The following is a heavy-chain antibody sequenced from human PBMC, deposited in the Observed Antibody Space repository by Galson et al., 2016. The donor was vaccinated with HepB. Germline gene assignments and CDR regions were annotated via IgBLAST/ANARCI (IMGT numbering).Heavy chain of an antibody. CDR1: GGSIGRYY. V-gene: IGHV4-4*07. Sequence: SETLSLTCTVSGGSIGRYYWSWIRQSAMKGLEWIGRIYTTGDINYNPSLETRVTMSVDSSRNQFSLRLSSVTAADTAVYYCGRDGGTWGYGDHGEHTKGGWFDPWGQGTLVTVSS. CDR3: GRDGGTWGYGDHGEHTKGGWFDP. D-gene: IGHD4-17*01. J-gene: IGHJ5*02. CDR2: IYTTGDI.